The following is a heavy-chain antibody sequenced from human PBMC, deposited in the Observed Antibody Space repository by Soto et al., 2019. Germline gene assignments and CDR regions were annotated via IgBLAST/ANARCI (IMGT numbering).Heavy chain of an antibody. CDR3: AREVRDFWSGYYLY. V-gene: IGHV3-21*01. CDR2: ISSSSSYI. Sequence: GGLRLSCAASGFTFSSYSMNWVRQAPGKGLEWVSSISSSSSYIYYADSVKGRFTISRDNAKNSLYLQMNSLRAEDTAVYYCAREVRDFWSGYYLYWGQGTLVTVSS. D-gene: IGHD3-3*01. CDR1: GFTFSSYS. J-gene: IGHJ4*02.